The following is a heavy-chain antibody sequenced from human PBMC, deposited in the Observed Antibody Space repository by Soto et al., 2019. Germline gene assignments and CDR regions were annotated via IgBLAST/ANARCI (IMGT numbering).Heavy chain of an antibody. D-gene: IGHD2-2*01. CDR1: GYAFTSYG. Sequence: QVQLVQSGAEVKKPGASVKVSCKASGYAFTSYGISWLRQAPGQGLEWMGWISGKTAKTNYAQNLQGRVTITTDTSTSTAYMGLRSLRSDDTAVYYCARVPREIILVGMDVWGQGTTVTVSS. V-gene: IGHV1-18*04. CDR2: ISGKTAKT. CDR3: ARVPREIILVGMDV. J-gene: IGHJ6*02.